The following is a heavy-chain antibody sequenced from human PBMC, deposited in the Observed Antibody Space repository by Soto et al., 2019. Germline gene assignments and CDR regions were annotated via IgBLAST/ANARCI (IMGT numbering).Heavy chain of an antibody. V-gene: IGHV3-30-3*01. CDR3: ACLSGTERGDY. CDR1: GFTFSSYA. CDR2: ISYDGSNK. Sequence: QVQLVESGGGVVQPGRSLRLSCAASGFTFSSYAMHWVRQAPGKGLVWVAVISYDGSNKYYADSVKGRFTISRDNSKNTLYLQMNSLRAEDTAVYYCACLSGTERGDYWGQGTLVTVSS. D-gene: IGHD1-26*01. J-gene: IGHJ4*02.